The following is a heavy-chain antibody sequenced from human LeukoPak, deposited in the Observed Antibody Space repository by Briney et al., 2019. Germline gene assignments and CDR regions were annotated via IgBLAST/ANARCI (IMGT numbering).Heavy chain of an antibody. D-gene: IGHD6-13*01. CDR3: ARDWGYSSSWYDIGYYYGMDV. CDR1: GYTFTSYY. V-gene: IGHV1-46*01. CDR2: INPSGGST. Sequence: GASVKVSCKASGYTFTSYYMHWVRQAPGQGLEWMGIINPSGGSTSYAQKFQGRVTMARDTSTSTVYMELSSLRSEDTAVYYCARDWGYSSSWYDIGYYYGMDVWGQGTTVTVSS. J-gene: IGHJ6*02.